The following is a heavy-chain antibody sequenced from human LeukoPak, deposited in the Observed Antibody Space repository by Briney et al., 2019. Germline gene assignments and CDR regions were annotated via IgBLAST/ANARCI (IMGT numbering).Heavy chain of an antibody. CDR3: AHRPEEGYSSSWYEPNWFDP. CDR1: GFSLTTTGVG. CDR2: TFWNDDK. J-gene: IGHJ5*02. D-gene: IGHD6-13*01. Sequence: SGPTLVKPTQTLTLTCTFSGFSLTTTGVGVGWIRQPRGKALEWLAITFWNDDKSYSPSLKSRLPITKDTAKNQVVLTMTTMDPVDTATYYCAHRPEEGYSSSWYEPNWFDPWGQGTLVTVSS. V-gene: IGHV2-5*01.